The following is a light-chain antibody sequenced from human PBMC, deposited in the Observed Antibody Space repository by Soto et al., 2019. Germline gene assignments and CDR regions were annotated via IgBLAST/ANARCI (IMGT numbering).Light chain of an antibody. J-gene: IGLJ3*02. Sequence: QSVLTQPPSASGTPGQRVTISCSGTSSNIGPTTVNWYQQLPGTAPKLVIYSNNQRPSGVPARFSGSKSGTSASLAISGLQSEDEADYYCSAWDDSLNRVVLGGGTKLTVL. CDR1: SSNIGPTT. V-gene: IGLV1-44*01. CDR2: SNN. CDR3: SAWDDSLNRVV.